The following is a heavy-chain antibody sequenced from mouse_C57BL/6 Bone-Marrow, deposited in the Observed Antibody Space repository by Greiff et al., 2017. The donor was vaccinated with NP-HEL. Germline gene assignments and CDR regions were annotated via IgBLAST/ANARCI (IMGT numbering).Heavy chain of an antibody. CDR1: GFNFKDDY. J-gene: IGHJ2*01. Sequence: DVQLQESGAELVRPGASVKLSCTASGFNFKDDYMHWVKQRPEQGLEWIGWIDPENGDTEYASKFQGKATLTADTSSNTAYLQLSSLTSEDTAVYYCNKADEYYFDYWGQGTTLTVSA. V-gene: IGHV14-4*01. CDR2: IDPENGDT. CDR3: NKADEYYFDY.